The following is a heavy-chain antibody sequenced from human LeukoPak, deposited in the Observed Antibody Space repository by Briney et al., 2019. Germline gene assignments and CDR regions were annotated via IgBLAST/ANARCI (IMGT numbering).Heavy chain of an antibody. CDR3: ARDFYGSGSYYNWFDP. CDR1: GYTFTSYY. J-gene: IGHJ5*02. Sequence: GASVKVSCKASGYTFTSYYMHWVRQAPGQGLEWMGIINPSGGSTSYAQKFQGRVTMTRDTSTSTVYMELSSLRSEDTAVYYRARDFYGSGSYYNWFDPWGQGTLVTVSS. V-gene: IGHV1-46*01. D-gene: IGHD3-10*01. CDR2: INPSGGST.